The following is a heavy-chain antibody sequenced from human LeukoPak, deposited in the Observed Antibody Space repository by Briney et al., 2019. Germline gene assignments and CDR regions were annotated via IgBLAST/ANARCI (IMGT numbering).Heavy chain of an antibody. Sequence: GGSLRLSCAASGFTFSNYWMHWVRQGPGKRLVWVSRLNSDGRTTTYADSVKGRFTISRDNAKNTLYLQMNSLRAEDTAVYYCARGSDETVTISGWFDPWGQGTLVTVSS. CDR2: LNSDGRTT. CDR1: GFTFSNYW. D-gene: IGHD4-17*01. CDR3: ARGSDETVTISGWFDP. V-gene: IGHV3-74*01. J-gene: IGHJ5*02.